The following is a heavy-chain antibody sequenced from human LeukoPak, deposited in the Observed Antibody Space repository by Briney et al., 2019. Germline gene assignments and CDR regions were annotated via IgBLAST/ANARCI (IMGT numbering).Heavy chain of an antibody. J-gene: IGHJ4*02. V-gene: IGHV3-23*01. Sequence: GGSLRLSCAASGFTFDTHSMTWVRQVPRKGLEWVSVISRDGDITLYADSVKGRFTISRDNSKNTLYLQMNSLRVEDTAVYYCAKYAPPTTVATRYFDSWGQGTLVTVSS. CDR1: GFTFDTHS. CDR3: AKYAPPTTVATRYFDS. CDR2: ISRDGDIT. D-gene: IGHD4-23*01.